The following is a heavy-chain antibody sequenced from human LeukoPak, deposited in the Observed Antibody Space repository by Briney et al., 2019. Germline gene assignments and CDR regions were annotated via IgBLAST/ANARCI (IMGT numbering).Heavy chain of an antibody. CDR2: IYPGDSDT. D-gene: IGHD3-9*01. V-gene: IGHV5-51*01. Sequence: GGSLRLSCAASGFTFSSYEMNWVRQAPGKGLEWMGIIYPGDSDTRYSPSFQGQVTISADKSISTAYLQWSSLKASDTAMYYCARHLNILTGYYNVEYYMDVWGKGTTVTASS. CDR3: ARHLNILTGYYNVEYYMDV. J-gene: IGHJ6*03. CDR1: GFTFSSYE.